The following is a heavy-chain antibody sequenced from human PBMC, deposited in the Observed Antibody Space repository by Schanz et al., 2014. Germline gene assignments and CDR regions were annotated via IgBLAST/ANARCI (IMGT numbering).Heavy chain of an antibody. D-gene: IGHD1-1*01. Sequence: QVQLVQSGPEVKKPGASVRVSCQASGYTFVGYYIHWLRQAPGQGLEWMAWISAYNGNTKYAQRLQDRVTVTTDTSTSTAYMELRSLRSDDTAVYYCARDLATTGNNWFDPWGQGTLVTVSS. J-gene: IGHJ5*02. CDR3: ARDLATTGNNWFDP. CDR2: ISAYNGNT. V-gene: IGHV1-18*04. CDR1: GYTFVGYY.